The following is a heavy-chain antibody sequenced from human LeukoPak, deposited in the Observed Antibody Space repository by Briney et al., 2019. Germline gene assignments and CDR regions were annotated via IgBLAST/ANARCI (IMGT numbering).Heavy chain of an antibody. V-gene: IGHV4-59*01. D-gene: IGHD5-24*01. Sequence: SETLSLTCTVAGGSISSYYWSWIRQPPGKGRGGIGYIYYSGGTNYIPSLKSRVTISVDTSKNQFSLKLSSVTAADTAVYYCAGGALDGYNTNSDYWGQGTLVTVSS. J-gene: IGHJ4*02. CDR2: IYYSGGT. CDR3: AGGALDGYNTNSDY. CDR1: GGSISSYY.